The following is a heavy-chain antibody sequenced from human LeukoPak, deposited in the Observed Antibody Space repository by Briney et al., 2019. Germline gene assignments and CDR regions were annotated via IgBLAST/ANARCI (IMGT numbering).Heavy chain of an antibody. CDR2: ISSSNSYI. J-gene: IGHJ5*02. Sequence: GGSLRLSCVVSGFTFSSYAMNWVRQAPGKGLEWVASISSSNSYIFYADSVKGRFTISRDNAKNSLYLQMNSLRAEDTAVYYCAKDPYSSAWFSRDWFDPWGQGTLVTVSS. V-gene: IGHV3-21*04. D-gene: IGHD6-13*01. CDR1: GFTFSSYA. CDR3: AKDPYSSAWFSRDWFDP.